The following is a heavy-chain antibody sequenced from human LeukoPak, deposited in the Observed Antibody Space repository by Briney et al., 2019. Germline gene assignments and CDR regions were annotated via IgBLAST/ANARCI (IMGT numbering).Heavy chain of an antibody. CDR1: GFTFSSYA. CDR2: ISYDGSNK. J-gene: IGHJ3*02. Sequence: GGSLRLSCAASGFTFSSYAMHWVRQAPGKGLEWVAVISYDGSNKYYADSVKGRFTISRDNSKNTLYLQMHSLRSEDTAVYYCARPSYYYDSRGGFDIWGQGTMVTVSS. CDR3: ARPSYYYDSRGGFDI. V-gene: IGHV3-30-3*01. D-gene: IGHD3-22*01.